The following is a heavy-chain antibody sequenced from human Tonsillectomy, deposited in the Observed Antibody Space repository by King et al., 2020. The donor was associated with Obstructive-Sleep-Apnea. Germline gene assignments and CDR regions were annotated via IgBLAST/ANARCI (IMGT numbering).Heavy chain of an antibody. CDR1: GFTFPDYT. D-gene: IGHD6-19*01. Sequence: VQLVESGGGLVQPGRSLRLSCTASGFTFPDYTLSWFRQAPGKGLEWVGFIRTKVYGGTAEYAASVKGRFTISRHDSKSIAHLQMNSLKTEDTALYYCTRDGSGWPRDAFDIWGQGTMVTVSS. CDR3: TRDGSGWPRDAFDI. CDR2: IRTKVYGGTA. V-gene: IGHV3-49*03. J-gene: IGHJ3*02.